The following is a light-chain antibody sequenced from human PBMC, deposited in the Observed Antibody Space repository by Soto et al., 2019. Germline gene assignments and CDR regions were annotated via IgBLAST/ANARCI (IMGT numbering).Light chain of an antibody. CDR1: QRVSSN. CDR2: GAS. V-gene: IGKV3-15*01. J-gene: IGKJ1*01. Sequence: IVMTQSPATLSVSPGERATLSCRASQRVSSNLAWYQQKPGQAPRLLICGASTSATVIPARFSGSRSGTAFTLIISSLQSEDLAVYYCQQYNKWTRTFGQGTKVDIK. CDR3: QQYNKWTRT.